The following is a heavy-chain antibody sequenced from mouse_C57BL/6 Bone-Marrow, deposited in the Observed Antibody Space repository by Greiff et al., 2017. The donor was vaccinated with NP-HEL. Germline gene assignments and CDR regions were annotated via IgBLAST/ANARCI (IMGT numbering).Heavy chain of an antibody. V-gene: IGHV1-55*01. CDR3: ARSPYDYDRY. CDR1: GYTFTSYW. CDR2: IYPGSGST. D-gene: IGHD2-4*01. J-gene: IGHJ2*01. Sequence: QVQLKESGAELVKPGASVKMSCKASGYTFTSYWITWVKQRPGQGLEWIGDIYPGSGSTNYNEKFKSKATLTVDTSSSTAYMQLSSLTSEDSAVYYCARSPYDYDRYWGQGTTLTVSS.